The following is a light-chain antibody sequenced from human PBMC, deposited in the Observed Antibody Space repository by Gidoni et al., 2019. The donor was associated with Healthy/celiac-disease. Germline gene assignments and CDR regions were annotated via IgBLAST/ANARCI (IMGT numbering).Light chain of an antibody. CDR3: QQSYSTSYT. Sequence: DIQMTQSPSSLSASVGDRVTITCRASQSISSYLNWYQQKAGKAPNLLIDAASSLQSGVPSRFSGGGSGTDFTRTSSNLQPEDFATYYCQQSYSTSYTFXXXTKLEIK. V-gene: IGKV1-39*01. CDR2: AAS. J-gene: IGKJ2*01. CDR1: QSISSY.